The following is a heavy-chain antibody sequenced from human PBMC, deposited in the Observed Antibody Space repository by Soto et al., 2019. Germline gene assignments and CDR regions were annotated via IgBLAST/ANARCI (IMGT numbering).Heavy chain of an antibody. CDR3: ARDAFGGYSSMF. V-gene: IGHV3-66*01. CDR1: GFTVSSNY. Sequence: EVQLVESGGGLVQPGGSLRLSCAASGFTVSSNYMSWVRQAPGKGLEWVSVIYSGGSTYYADSVKGRFTISRDNSMNTLYLQMNSLRAEDTAVYYCARDAFGGYSSMFWGQGTLVTVSS. CDR2: IYSGGST. J-gene: IGHJ4*02. D-gene: IGHD5-18*01.